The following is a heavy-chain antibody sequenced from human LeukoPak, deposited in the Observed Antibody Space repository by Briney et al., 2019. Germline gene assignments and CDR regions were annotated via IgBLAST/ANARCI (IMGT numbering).Heavy chain of an antibody. D-gene: IGHD3-22*01. J-gene: IGHJ4*02. CDR3: AKEDAKYYYDSSGSFNG. V-gene: IGHV3-9*01. CDR2: ISWNSGSI. Sequence: PGGSLRLSCAASGFTFDDYAMHWVRQAPGKGLEWVSGISWNSGSIGYADSVKGLFTISRDNAKNSLYLQMNSLRAEDTALYYCAKEDAKYYYDSSGSFNGWGQGTLVTVSS. CDR1: GFTFDDYA.